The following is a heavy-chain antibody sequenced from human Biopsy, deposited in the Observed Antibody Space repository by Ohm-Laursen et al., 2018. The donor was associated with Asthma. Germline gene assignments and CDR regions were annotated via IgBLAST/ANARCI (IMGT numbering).Heavy chain of an antibody. CDR3: ARPRWGPYGY. V-gene: IGHV3-48*02. CDR1: GFTFSRYS. D-gene: IGHD4-17*01. Sequence: SLRLSCSASGFTFSRYSMNWVRQAPRKGLEWVSYISSSSSTIYYADSVKGRFTISRDNAKNSLYLQMISLRDEDTAVYYCARPRWGPYGYWGQGTLVTVSS. J-gene: IGHJ4*02. CDR2: ISSSSSTI.